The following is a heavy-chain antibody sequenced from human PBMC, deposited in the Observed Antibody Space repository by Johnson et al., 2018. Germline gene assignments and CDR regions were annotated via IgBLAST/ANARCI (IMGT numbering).Heavy chain of an antibody. D-gene: IGHD6-19*01. V-gene: IGHV3-9*01. CDR3: AKGGIAVAGELLDAFDI. CDR1: GFTFDDYA. J-gene: IGHJ3*02. CDR2: ISWNSGSI. Sequence: VQLVQSGGGLVQPGRSLRLSCAASGFTFDDYAMHWVRQAPGKGLEWVSGISWNSGSIGYADSVKGRFTISSDNAKNSLYLQMNSLRAEETALYYCAKGGIAVAGELLDAFDIWGQGTMVTVSS.